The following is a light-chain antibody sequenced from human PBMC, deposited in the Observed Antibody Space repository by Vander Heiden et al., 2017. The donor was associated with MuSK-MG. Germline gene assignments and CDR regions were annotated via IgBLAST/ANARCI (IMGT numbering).Light chain of an antibody. V-gene: IGKV1-5*03. CDR1: QSISSW. Sequence: IQMTQSPSTLSASVGDRVTITCRASQSISSWLAWYQQKPGKAPKLLIYKASSSESGVPSRFSGRGSGTEFTLSISSLHPDDFATYYCQEENTYGRTFGQGTRLEMK. CDR3: QEENTYGRT. CDR2: KAS. J-gene: IGKJ1*01.